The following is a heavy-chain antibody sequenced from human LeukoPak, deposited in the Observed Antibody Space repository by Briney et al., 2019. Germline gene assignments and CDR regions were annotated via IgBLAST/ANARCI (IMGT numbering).Heavy chain of an antibody. V-gene: IGHV4-59*01. CDR2: IYYSGST. D-gene: IGHD3-10*01. J-gene: IGHJ4*02. CDR3: ARGSTMVRGALDY. CDR1: GGSISSYY. Sequence: SETLSLTCTVSGGSISSYYWSWIRQPPGKGLEWIGYIYYSGSTNYNPSLKSRVTISVDTSKNQFSLKLSSVTAPDTAVYYCARGSTMVRGALDYWGQGTLVTVSS.